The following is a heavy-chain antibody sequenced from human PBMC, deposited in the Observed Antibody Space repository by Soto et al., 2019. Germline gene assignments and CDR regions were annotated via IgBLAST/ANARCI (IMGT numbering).Heavy chain of an antibody. D-gene: IGHD3-3*01. V-gene: IGHV3-64D*06. CDR1: GFTFSSYA. CDR2: ISSNGGST. CDR3: VKIPVYYDLL. J-gene: IGHJ4*01. Sequence: GGSLRRSCSASGFTFSSYAMHWVRQAPGKGLEYVSAISSNGGSTYYADSVKGSFTISRDNSKNTLYLQMSSLRAEDTAVYYCVKIPVYYDLLWGQGTLVTVSS.